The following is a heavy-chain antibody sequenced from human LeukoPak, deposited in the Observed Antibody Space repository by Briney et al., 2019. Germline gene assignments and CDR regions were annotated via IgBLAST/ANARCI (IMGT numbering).Heavy chain of an antibody. CDR2: LEAASGTR. Sequence: GGSLRLSCAASGFLFSTYTVNWVRQAPGQGLGWVAALEAASGTRYYANSVKGRVTISRENSKNTVCLQVNSLRVEDTAVYYCAKDKVPDGKWDIDYWGQGTLVTVSS. V-gene: IGHV3-23*01. D-gene: IGHD1-26*01. CDR3: AKDKVPDGKWDIDY. J-gene: IGHJ4*02. CDR1: GFLFSTYT.